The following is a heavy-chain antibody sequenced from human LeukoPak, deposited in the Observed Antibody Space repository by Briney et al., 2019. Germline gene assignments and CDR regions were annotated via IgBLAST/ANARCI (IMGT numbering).Heavy chain of an antibody. J-gene: IGHJ4*02. CDR2: IYTSGST. V-gene: IGHV4-61*02. D-gene: IGHD6-19*01. CDR1: GGSISSGSYY. CDR3: AREKAVAGTFSLFDY. Sequence: PSETLSLTCTVSGGSISSGSYYWSWIRQPAGKGLEWIGRIYTSGSTSYNPSLKSRVTISVDTSKNQFSLKLSSVTAADTAVYYCAREKAVAGTFSLFDYWGQGTLVTVSS.